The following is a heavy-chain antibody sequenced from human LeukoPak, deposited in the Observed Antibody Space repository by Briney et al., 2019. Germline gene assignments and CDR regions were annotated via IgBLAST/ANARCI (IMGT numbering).Heavy chain of an antibody. CDR2: ISYDGSNK. V-gene: IGHV3-30*18. D-gene: IGHD3-10*01. CDR1: GFTFSSYG. J-gene: IGHJ4*02. CDR3: AKEREEPAGSGSYYPPYFDY. Sequence: GRSLRLSCAASGFTFSSYGMHWVRQAPGKGLEWVAVISYDGSNKYYADSVKGRFTISRDNSKNTLYLQMNSLRAEDTAVYYCAKEREEPAGSGSYYPPYFDYWGQGTLVTVSS.